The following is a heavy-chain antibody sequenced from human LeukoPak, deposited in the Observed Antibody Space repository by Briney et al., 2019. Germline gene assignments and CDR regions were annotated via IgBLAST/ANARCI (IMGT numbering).Heavy chain of an antibody. CDR2: ISSSSYI. J-gene: IGHJ6*02. D-gene: IGHD6-19*01. CDR1: GFTFSSYS. Sequence: GGSLRLSCAASGFTFSSYSMNWVRQAPGKGLEWVSSISSSSYIYYADSVKGRFTISRDNAKNSLYLQMNSLRAEDTAVYYCARVPEWLGTYGMDVWGQGTTVTVSS. V-gene: IGHV3-21*01. CDR3: ARVPEWLGTYGMDV.